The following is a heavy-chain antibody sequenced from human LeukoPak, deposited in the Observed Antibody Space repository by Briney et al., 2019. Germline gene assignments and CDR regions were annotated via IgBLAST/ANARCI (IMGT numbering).Heavy chain of an antibody. CDR2: ISAYNGNT. D-gene: IGHD5-18*01. J-gene: IGHJ4*02. CDR3: ARNAREQLWSYNDY. Sequence: ASVKVSCKASGYTFTSYGISWVRQAPGQGLEWMGWISAYNGNTNYAQKLQGRVTMTTDTSTSTAYMELRSLRSDDTVVYYCARNAREQLWSYNDYWGQGTLVTVSS. V-gene: IGHV1-18*01. CDR1: GYTFTSYG.